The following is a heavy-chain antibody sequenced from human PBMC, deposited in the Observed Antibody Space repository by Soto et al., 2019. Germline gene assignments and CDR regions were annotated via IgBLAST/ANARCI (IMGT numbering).Heavy chain of an antibody. Sequence: GGSLRLSCAASGFTFSSYSMNWVRQAPGKGLEWVSSISSSSSYIYYADSVKGRFTISRDNAKNSLYLQMNSLRAEDTAVYYCARDGSGWPNFDYWGQGTLVTVSS. V-gene: IGHV3-21*01. CDR1: GFTFSSYS. J-gene: IGHJ4*02. CDR2: ISSSSSYI. CDR3: ARDGSGWPNFDY. D-gene: IGHD6-19*01.